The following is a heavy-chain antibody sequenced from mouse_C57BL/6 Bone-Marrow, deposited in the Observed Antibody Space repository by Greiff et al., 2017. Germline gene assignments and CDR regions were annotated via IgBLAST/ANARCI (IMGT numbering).Heavy chain of an antibody. Sequence: EVKLQESGPELVKPGASVKIPCKASGYTFTDYNMDWVKQSHGKSLEWIGDINPNNGGTIYNQKFKGKATLTVDKSSSTAYMELRSLTSEDTAVYYCAISNYGLFAYWGQGTLVTVSA. CDR3: AISNYGLFAY. V-gene: IGHV1-18*01. CDR2: INPNNGGT. J-gene: IGHJ3*01. D-gene: IGHD2-5*01. CDR1: GYTFTDYN.